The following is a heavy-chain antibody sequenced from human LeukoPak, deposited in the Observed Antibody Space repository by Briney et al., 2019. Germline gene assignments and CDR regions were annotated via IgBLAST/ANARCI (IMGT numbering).Heavy chain of an antibody. Sequence: AGGSLRLSCTASGFSFGDYAISWFRQAPGKGLEWVGFIRSKSYDETREYAASVKGRFTISRDDSKGIAYLQMNSLKTEDTAMYYCTRSTQHWLVLAFDIWGQGTMVAVSS. CDR2: IRSKSYDETR. D-gene: IGHD6-19*01. CDR1: GFSFGDYA. CDR3: TRSTQHWLVLAFDI. J-gene: IGHJ3*02. V-gene: IGHV3-49*03.